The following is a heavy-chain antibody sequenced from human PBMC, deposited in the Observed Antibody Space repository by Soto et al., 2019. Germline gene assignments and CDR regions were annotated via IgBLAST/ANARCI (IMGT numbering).Heavy chain of an antibody. CDR3: AKEKYYDILTGYPLGPDY. CDR1: GGSISSSNW. J-gene: IGHJ4*02. CDR2: IYHSGST. V-gene: IGHV4-4*02. Sequence: SETLSLTCAVSGGSISSSNWWSWVRQPPGKGLEWIGEIYHSGSTNYNPSLKSRVTISVDNSKNTLYLQMNSLRAEGTAVYYCAKEKYYDILTGYPLGPDYWGQGTLVTVSS. D-gene: IGHD3-9*01.